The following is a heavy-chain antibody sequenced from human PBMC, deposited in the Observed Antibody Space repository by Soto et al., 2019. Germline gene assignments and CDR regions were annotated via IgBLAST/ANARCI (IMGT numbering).Heavy chain of an antibody. CDR1: GYTFTSYG. D-gene: IGHD3-16*01. V-gene: IGHV1-18*01. CDR3: AMVDVYVTPSPQDV. CDR2: LSVYDGNT. J-gene: IGHJ6*02. Sequence: ASVKVSCKASGYTFTSYGISWVRQAPGQGLEWMGWLSVYDGNTYYAHKFQGRVTVTTDTSTSTAYMELTSLRSNDTAIYYCAMVDVYVTPSPQDVWGQGTTVTVS.